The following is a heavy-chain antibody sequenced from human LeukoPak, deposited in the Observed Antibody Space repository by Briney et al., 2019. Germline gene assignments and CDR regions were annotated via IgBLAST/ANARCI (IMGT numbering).Heavy chain of an antibody. D-gene: IGHD3-22*01. CDR1: GGSISSGGYY. CDR3: ARDPPGNYYDSSGYLQH. CDR2: IYHSGST. V-gene: IGHV4-30-2*01. Sequence: PSETLSLTCTVSGGSISSGGYYWSWTRQPPGKGLEWIGYIYHSGSTYYNPSLKSRVTISVDRSKNQFSLKLSSVTAADTAVYYCARDPPGNYYDSSGYLQHWGQGTLVTVSS. J-gene: IGHJ1*01.